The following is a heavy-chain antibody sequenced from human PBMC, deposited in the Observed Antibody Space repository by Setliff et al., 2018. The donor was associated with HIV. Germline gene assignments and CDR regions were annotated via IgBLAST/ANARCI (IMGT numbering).Heavy chain of an antibody. J-gene: IGHJ4*02. CDR2: IYPGDSAT. Sequence: GESLKISCKGSGYSFPNYWIGWVRQMPGKGLEWMGIIYPGDSATRYSPSFQGQVTISADKAISTAYLQWSSLKASDTGMYYCARAGRGGGSYWTFDYWGQGTLVTVSS. D-gene: IGHD1-26*01. CDR3: ARAGRGGGSYWTFDY. V-gene: IGHV5-51*01. CDR1: GYSFPNYW.